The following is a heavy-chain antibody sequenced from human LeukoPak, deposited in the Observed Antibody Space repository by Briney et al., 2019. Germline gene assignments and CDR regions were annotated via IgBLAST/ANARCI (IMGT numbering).Heavy chain of an antibody. Sequence: PGGSLRLSCEASGFTFTTYSMTWVRQAPGKGLEWVSIISSGSSAIFSADALKGRFTISRDDAKNLLYLDMNSLRAEDTAVYYCARGHTAVTRHFDYWGQGTLVTVSS. D-gene: IGHD4-17*01. CDR2: ISSGSSAI. CDR1: GFTFTTYS. CDR3: ARGHTAVTRHFDY. V-gene: IGHV3-21*01. J-gene: IGHJ4*02.